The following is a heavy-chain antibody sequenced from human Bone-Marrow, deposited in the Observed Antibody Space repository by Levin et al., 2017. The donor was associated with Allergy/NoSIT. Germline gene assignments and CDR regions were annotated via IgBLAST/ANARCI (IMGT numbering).Heavy chain of an antibody. V-gene: IGHV4-4*02. D-gene: IGHD3-10*01. CDR2: IFHSGST. Sequence: SETLSLTCSVSGGSIISSKLWSWVRQPPGKGLEWIGEIFHSGSTNYNPSLKSRVTISVDKSKNQFSLNLTSVTAADSAVFYCATTLVRGIITKQLDHWGQGTLVTVSS. CDR3: ATTLVRGIITKQLDH. CDR1: GGSIISSKL. J-gene: IGHJ4*02.